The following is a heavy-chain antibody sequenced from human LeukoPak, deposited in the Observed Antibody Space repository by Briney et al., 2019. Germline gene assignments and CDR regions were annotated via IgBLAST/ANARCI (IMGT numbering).Heavy chain of an antibody. V-gene: IGHV3-30*02. CDR3: AKGHSEAAAGFFDC. CDR1: GFTFSNYG. J-gene: IGHJ4*02. CDR2: IQYDGSNK. Sequence: GGSLRLSCAASGFTFSNYGMHWVRQAPGKGLEWVTFIQYDGSNKYYADSVKGRFTISRDNSKNTLYLQMNSLRTEDTAVYYCAKGHSEAAAGFFDCWGQGTLVTVSS. D-gene: IGHD6-13*01.